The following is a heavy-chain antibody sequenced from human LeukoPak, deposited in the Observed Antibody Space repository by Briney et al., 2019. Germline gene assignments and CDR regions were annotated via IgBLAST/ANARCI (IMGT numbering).Heavy chain of an antibody. D-gene: IGHD1-7*01. CDR1: GFTFDDYG. CDR3: ARGPRTTWDYYYGMDV. Sequence: GGSLRLSCAASGFTFDDYGMSWVRQAPGKGLEWVSGINWNGGSTGYADSVKGRFTISRDNAKNSLYLQMNSLRAEDTALYHCARGPRTTWDYYYGMDVWGQGTTVTVSS. V-gene: IGHV3-20*01. J-gene: IGHJ6*02. CDR2: INWNGGST.